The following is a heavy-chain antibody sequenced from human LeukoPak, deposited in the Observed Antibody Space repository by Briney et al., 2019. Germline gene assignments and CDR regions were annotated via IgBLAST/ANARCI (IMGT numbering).Heavy chain of an antibody. V-gene: IGHV3-21*01. Sequence: GGSLRLSCAASGFTFNSFSMNWVRQAPGKGLEWVSSISSSSSYKYYADSVKGRFTISRDNAKKSLYLQMNSLRAEDTAVYYCGRAVGGNVFDYWGQGTQVTVAS. CDR1: GFTFNSFS. CDR2: ISSSSSYK. J-gene: IGHJ4*02. CDR3: GRAVGGNVFDY. D-gene: IGHD1-26*01.